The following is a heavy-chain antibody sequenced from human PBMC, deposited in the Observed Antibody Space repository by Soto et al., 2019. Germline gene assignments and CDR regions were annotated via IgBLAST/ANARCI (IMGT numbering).Heavy chain of an antibody. CDR1: GYTFTSYD. CDR2: TNPSGGST. V-gene: IGHV1-46*03. CDR3: ARGNGYCGYDLPRLGR. J-gene: IGHJ4*01. D-gene: IGHD5-12*01. Sequence: ASLKVSCKASGYTFTSYDMHWARQASGQGLEWMGITNPSGGSTSYAQKFQGRVTMTRHPSPSTVYMELSSLRSEDTAVYYCARGNGYCGYDLPRLGRWGQGALVTVPS.